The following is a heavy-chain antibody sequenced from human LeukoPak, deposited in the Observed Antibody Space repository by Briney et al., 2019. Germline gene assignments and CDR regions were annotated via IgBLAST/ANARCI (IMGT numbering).Heavy chain of an antibody. Sequence: GGSLRLSCAASGFTFSSYSMTWVRQAPGKGLEWLSLIGATGDITYYADSVKGRFTISRDNSKNTAYLQMDGLRAGDTAVYYCARTWFGDLEIRFDPWGQGTLATVSS. V-gene: IGHV3-23*01. CDR3: ARTWFGDLEIRFDP. D-gene: IGHD3-10*01. J-gene: IGHJ5*02. CDR1: GFTFSSYS. CDR2: IGATGDIT.